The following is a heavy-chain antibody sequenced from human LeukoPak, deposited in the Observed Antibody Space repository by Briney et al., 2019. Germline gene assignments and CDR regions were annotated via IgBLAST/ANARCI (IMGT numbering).Heavy chain of an antibody. Sequence: GGSLRLSCAASGFTFDDYTMHWVRHAPGKGLEWVSLISWDGGSTYYADSVKGLFTISRDNSKNSLYLQMNSLRTEDTALYYCANDISGRWLQHWYFDLWGRGTLVTVSS. CDR3: ANDISGRWLQHWYFDL. J-gene: IGHJ2*01. D-gene: IGHD5-24*01. V-gene: IGHV3-43*01. CDR1: GFTFDDYT. CDR2: ISWDGGST.